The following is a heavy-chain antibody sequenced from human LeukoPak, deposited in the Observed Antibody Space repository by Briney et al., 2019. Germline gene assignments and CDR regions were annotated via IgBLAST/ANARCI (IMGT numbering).Heavy chain of an antibody. CDR3: ARGAEYYAIWRGYAGYSDY. D-gene: IGHD3-3*01. Sequence: PSETLSLTCTVSGYSISNGYYWGWIRPPPGKGLEWVGSIYHRGSTYYNPSLRSRVTISLDRSKKTFSLKLTSVTAADTAVYFCARGAEYYAIWRGYAGYSDYWGQGISVTVSS. V-gene: IGHV4-38-2*02. CDR2: IYHRGST. CDR1: GYSISNGYY. J-gene: IGHJ4*02.